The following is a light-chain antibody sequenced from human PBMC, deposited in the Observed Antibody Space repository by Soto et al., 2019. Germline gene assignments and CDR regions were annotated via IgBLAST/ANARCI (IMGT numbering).Light chain of an antibody. CDR1: QSVSNN. V-gene: IGKV3-20*01. CDR2: GAS. J-gene: IGKJ1*01. Sequence: EIVMTQSPATLSVSPGERATLSCRASQSVSNNLAWYQQKPGQAPRLLIYGASFRATGIPDRFSGSGSGTGFTLTISRLEPEDFAVYFCQQYSSSPETFGQGTKV. CDR3: QQYSSSPET.